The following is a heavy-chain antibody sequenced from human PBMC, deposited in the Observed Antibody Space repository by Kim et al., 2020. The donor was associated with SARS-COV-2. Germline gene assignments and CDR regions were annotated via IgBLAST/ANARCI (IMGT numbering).Heavy chain of an antibody. D-gene: IGHD6-19*01. CDR3: AREGLD. CDR2: INPNSGDT. CDR1: GYTFTGYY. J-gene: IGHJ4*02. Sequence: ASVKVSCKASGYTFTGYYMHWVRQAPGQGLEWVGRINPNSGDTNYAQKFQGRVTLTRDTSIYTAYMELSSLRSDDTAVYYCAREGLDWGPGTLVTVSS. V-gene: IGHV1-2*06.